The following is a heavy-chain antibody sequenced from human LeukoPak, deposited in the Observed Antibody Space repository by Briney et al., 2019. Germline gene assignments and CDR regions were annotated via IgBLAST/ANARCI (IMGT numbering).Heavy chain of an antibody. Sequence: SETLSLTCTVSGGSISSSSYYWGWIRQPPGKGLEWIGSIYYSGSTYYNPSLKSRVTISVDTSKNQFSLKLSSVTAADTAVYYCARDNGQLGPFDYWGQGTLVTVSS. CDR1: GGSISSSSYY. CDR3: ARDNGQLGPFDY. J-gene: IGHJ4*02. D-gene: IGHD6-6*01. V-gene: IGHV4-39*07. CDR2: IYYSGST.